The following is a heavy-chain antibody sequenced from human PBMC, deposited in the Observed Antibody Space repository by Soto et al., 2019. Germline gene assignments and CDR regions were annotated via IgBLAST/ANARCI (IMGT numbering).Heavy chain of an antibody. CDR3: AKGVVVPAAMFILDY. J-gene: IGHJ4*02. Sequence: EVQLLESGGGLVQPGGSLRLSCAASGFTFSSYAMSWVRQAPGKGLEWVSAISGSGGSTYYADSVKGRFTISRDNSKNSLYLQMNILLAEDTAVYYCAKGVVVPAAMFILDYWGEGTLVTVSS. CDR1: GFTFSSYA. CDR2: ISGSGGST. V-gene: IGHV3-23*01. D-gene: IGHD2-2*01.